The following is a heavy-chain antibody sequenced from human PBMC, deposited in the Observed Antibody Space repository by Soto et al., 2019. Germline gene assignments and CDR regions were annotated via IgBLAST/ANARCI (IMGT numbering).Heavy chain of an antibody. CDR1: GGSISSGGYC. D-gene: IGHD5-12*01. CDR3: ARDGYNYDWFDP. V-gene: IGHV4-61*08. Sequence: SETLSLTCAVSGGSISSGGYCWTWIRQPPGKALEWIGYIYYSGSTNYNPSLRSRVTISVDTSKNQFSLKLSSVTAADTAVYYCARDGYNYDWFDPWGQGTLVTVSS. CDR2: IYYSGST. J-gene: IGHJ5*02.